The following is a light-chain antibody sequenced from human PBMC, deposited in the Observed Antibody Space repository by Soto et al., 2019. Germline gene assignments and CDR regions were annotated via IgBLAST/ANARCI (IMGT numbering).Light chain of an antibody. CDR2: GAS. J-gene: IGKJ5*01. CDR3: QHFGGTTFT. CDR1: QSISNSY. V-gene: IGKV3-20*01. Sequence: ESVLTQSPGTLSLSPGERATLSCRASQSISNSYLAWYQQKPGQAPRLLIYGASSRATGIPDRFSGSGSGTDFTLTIDRLESEDFAVYYCQHFGGTTFTSAQGTRLEI.